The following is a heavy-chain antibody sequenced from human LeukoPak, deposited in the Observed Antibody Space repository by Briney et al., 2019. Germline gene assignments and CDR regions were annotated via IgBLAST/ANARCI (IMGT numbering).Heavy chain of an antibody. Sequence: PGGSLRLSCAASGFTFSSYAMSWVRQAPGKGLEWVSAISGSGGSTYYADSVKGRFTISRDNSKNTLYLQMNSLRAEDTAVNYCAKTLTTVTKRYWYFDLWGRGTLVTVSS. CDR3: AKTLTTVTKRYWYFDL. CDR2: ISGSGGST. J-gene: IGHJ2*01. D-gene: IGHD4-17*01. V-gene: IGHV3-23*01. CDR1: GFTFSSYA.